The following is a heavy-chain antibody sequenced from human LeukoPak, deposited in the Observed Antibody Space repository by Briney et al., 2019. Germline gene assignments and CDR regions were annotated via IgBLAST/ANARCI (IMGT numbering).Heavy chain of an antibody. V-gene: IGHV3-23*01. CDR1: GFTFSSYA. Sequence: GGSLRLSCAASGFTFSSYAMSWVRQAPGKGLEWVSAISGSGGSTYYADSVKGRFTISRDNSKNTLYLQMNSLRAEDTAVYYCAKDHGVAAAGIPKWFDCWGQGTLVTVSS. D-gene: IGHD6-13*01. CDR2: ISGSGGST. J-gene: IGHJ4*02. CDR3: AKDHGVAAAGIPKWFDC.